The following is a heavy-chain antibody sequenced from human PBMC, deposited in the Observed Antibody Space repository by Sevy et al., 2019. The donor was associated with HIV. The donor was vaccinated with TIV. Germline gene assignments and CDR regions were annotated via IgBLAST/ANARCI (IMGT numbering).Heavy chain of an antibody. Sequence: GGCLRLSCAASGFTFSSYSMNWVRQAPGKGLEWVSYISSSSSTIYYADSVKGRFTSSIDNRKNSLYLLMNSLRDEDTAVYYCARDRGDILTGDYTGVFDYWGQFTLVTVSS. CDR2: ISSSSSTI. D-gene: IGHD3-9*01. V-gene: IGHV3-48*02. J-gene: IGHJ4*02. CDR3: ARDRGDILTGDYTGVFDY. CDR1: GFTFSSYS.